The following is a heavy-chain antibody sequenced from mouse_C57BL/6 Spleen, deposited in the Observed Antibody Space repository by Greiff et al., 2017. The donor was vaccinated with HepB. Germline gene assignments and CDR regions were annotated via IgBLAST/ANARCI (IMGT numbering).Heavy chain of an antibody. D-gene: IGHD2-4*01. CDR3: ARSDYDSYFDY. V-gene: IGHV1-52*01. CDR1: GYTFTSYW. Sequence: QVQLQQPGAELVRPGSSVKLSCKASGYTFTSYWMHWVKQRPIQGLEWIGNIDPSDSETHYNQKFKDKATLTVDKSSSTAYMQLSSLTSEDSAVYYCARSDYDSYFDYWGQGTTLTVSS. CDR2: IDPSDSET. J-gene: IGHJ2*01.